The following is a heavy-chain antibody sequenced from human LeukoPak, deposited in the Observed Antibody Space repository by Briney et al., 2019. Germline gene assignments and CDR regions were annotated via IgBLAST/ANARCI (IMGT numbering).Heavy chain of an antibody. CDR3: SAALYSGGWHYFDY. V-gene: IGHV3-21*01. J-gene: IGHJ4*02. D-gene: IGHD2-15*01. CDR2: MSYSGGST. Sequence: GGSLRLSCAASGFTFSTFSMNWVRQAPGKGLEWVSFMSYSGGSTYYADSVKGRFTISRDNAKSTLYLQMNSLRAEDTAVYYCSAALYSGGWHYFDYWGQGILVTVSS. CDR1: GFTFSTFS.